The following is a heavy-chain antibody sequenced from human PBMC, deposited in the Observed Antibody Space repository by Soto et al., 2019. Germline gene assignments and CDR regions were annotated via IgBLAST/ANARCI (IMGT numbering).Heavy chain of an antibody. CDR2: IWYDGNDQ. CDR3: ARGSGWYYY. D-gene: IGHD6-19*01. V-gene: IGHV3-33*01. CDR1: GFTFSAYV. J-gene: IGHJ4*02. Sequence: QVQLVESGGGVVQPGESLRLSCAASGFTFSAYVLHWVRQAPGKGLEWVANIWYDGNDQFYADSVKGRFTMSKDTSKNTLYLQMNNLGAEDTAVYYCARGSGWYYYWGQGTLVTVSS.